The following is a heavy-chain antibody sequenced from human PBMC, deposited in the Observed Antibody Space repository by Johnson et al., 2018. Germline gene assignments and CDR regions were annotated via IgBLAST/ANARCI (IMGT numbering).Heavy chain of an antibody. CDR3: AKDGGAAAGGRYYYYYGMDV. Sequence: EVQLLETGGGVVQPGGSLRLSCAASGFTFDDYAMHWVRQAPGKGLAWVSGISWNSGSIGYADSVKGRFTISRDNAKNSLYLQMNSLRAEDTALYYCAKDGGAAAGGRYYYYYGMDVWGQGTTVTVSS. D-gene: IGHD6-13*01. CDR2: ISWNSGSI. J-gene: IGHJ6*02. V-gene: IGHV3-9*01. CDR1: GFTFDDYA.